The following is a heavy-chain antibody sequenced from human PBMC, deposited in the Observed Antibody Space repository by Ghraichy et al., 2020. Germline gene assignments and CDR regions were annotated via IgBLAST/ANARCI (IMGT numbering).Heavy chain of an antibody. D-gene: IGHD6-6*01. Sequence: GGSLRLSCAASGFTYGSYAVSWVRQAPGKGLEWVSVVGGNGVTTYYADSLRGRFSTSRDNSKNTLYLQMNSLRAEDTAVYYCAKGIATRPHYYYAMDVWGQGTTVTVSS. CDR2: VGGNGVTT. CDR3: AKGIATRPHYYYAMDV. V-gene: IGHV3-23*01. CDR1: GFTYGSYA. J-gene: IGHJ6*02.